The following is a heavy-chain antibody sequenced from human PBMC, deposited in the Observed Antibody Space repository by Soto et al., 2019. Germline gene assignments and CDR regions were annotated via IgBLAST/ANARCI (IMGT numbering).Heavy chain of an antibody. D-gene: IGHD3-10*01. Sequence: PSETVSLTCAVSGGSISSSNWWSWVRQPPGKGLEWIGEIYHSGSTNYNPSLKSRVTISVDKSKNQFSLKLSSVTAADTAVYYCARVRRGVNYYYGMDVWGQGTTVTVSS. CDR2: IYHSGST. CDR1: GGSISSSNW. J-gene: IGHJ6*02. V-gene: IGHV4-4*02. CDR3: ARVRRGVNYYYGMDV.